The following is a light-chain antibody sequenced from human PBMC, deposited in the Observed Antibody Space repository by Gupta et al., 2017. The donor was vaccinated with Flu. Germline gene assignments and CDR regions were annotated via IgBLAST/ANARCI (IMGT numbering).Light chain of an antibody. CDR3: GKWDIRLSAEV. CDR2: ENN. J-gene: IGLJ1*01. V-gene: IGLV1-51*01. Sequence: QSVLTQPPSVSAAPGQKVTISCSGSSSNIGDHYVAWYQHLPGTAPKLRIYENNERPSGISDRFSGSKSGTKTTLGITGLQTGDEADDDGGKWDIRLSAEVFGTGTRVTVL. CDR1: SSNIGDHY.